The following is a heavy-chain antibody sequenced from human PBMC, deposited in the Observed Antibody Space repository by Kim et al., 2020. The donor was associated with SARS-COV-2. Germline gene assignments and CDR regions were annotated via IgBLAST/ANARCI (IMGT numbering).Heavy chain of an antibody. D-gene: IGHD4-17*01. CDR3: ARLPLDYGDYEGAFDI. Sequence: SPKSRVTITVDTSKNQFSLKLSSVTAADTAVYYCARLPLDYGDYEGAFDIWGQGTMVTVSS. J-gene: IGHJ3*02. V-gene: IGHV4-31*02.